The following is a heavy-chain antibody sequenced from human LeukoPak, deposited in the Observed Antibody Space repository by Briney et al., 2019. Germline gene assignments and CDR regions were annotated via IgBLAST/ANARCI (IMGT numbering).Heavy chain of an antibody. J-gene: IGHJ4*02. CDR3: AKYGDDYYFDS. Sequence: GSLRLSCAASGFTFSSYAMNWVRQAPGKGLEWVSTISGGAGSTYYADSVKGRFTISRDNSMNTLYLQMNSLRAEDTAVYYCAKYGDDYYFDSWGQGTLVTVSS. V-gene: IGHV3-23*01. CDR1: GFTFSSYA. CDR2: ISGGAGST. D-gene: IGHD5-12*01.